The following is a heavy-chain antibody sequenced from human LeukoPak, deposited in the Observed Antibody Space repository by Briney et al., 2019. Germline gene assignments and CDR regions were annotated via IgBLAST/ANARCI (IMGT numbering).Heavy chain of an antibody. D-gene: IGHD1-1*01. CDR1: GGSISSYY. Sequence: SETLSLTCTVSGGSISSYYWSWIRQPPGKGLEWIGYIYYSGSTNYNPSLKSRVTISVDTSKNQFSLKLSSVTAADTAVYYCARINLAVTMDVWGKGTTVTVSS. CDR2: IYYSGST. CDR3: ARINLAVTMDV. V-gene: IGHV4-59*01. J-gene: IGHJ6*03.